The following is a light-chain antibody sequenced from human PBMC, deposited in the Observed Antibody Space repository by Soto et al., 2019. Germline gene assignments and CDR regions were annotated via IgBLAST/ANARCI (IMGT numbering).Light chain of an antibody. CDR2: GAS. Sequence: EIVMTQSPATLSVSPGERATLSCRASQIFSSNLAWYQQKPGQAPRLLIYGASTRATGIPARFSGSESGAEFTLTISSLQSEDFAVYYCQQYNSWPLTFGGGTKVDIK. V-gene: IGKV3-15*01. CDR1: QIFSSN. CDR3: QQYNSWPLT. J-gene: IGKJ4*01.